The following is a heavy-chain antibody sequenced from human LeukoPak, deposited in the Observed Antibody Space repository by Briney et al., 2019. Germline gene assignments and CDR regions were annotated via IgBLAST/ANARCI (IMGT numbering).Heavy chain of an antibody. CDR2: IKSKTDGGTT. Sequence: GGSLRLSCAASGFTFSNAWMSWVRQAPGKGLEWVGRIKSKTDGGTTDYAAPVKGRFTISRDDSKNTLYLQMNSLKTEDTAVYYCTTKGVVVYYYYGMDVWGQGTTVTVSS. CDR3: TTKGVVVYYYYGMDV. J-gene: IGHJ6*02. V-gene: IGHV3-15*01. CDR1: GFTFSNAW. D-gene: IGHD2-15*01.